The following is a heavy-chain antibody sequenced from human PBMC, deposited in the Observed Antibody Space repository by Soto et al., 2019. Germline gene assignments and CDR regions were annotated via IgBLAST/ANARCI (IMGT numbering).Heavy chain of an antibody. V-gene: IGHV3-33*01. Sequence: SNHGRRRVRQKTGKGLEWVAVIWYDGSNKYYADSVKGRFTISRDNSKNTLYLQMNSLRAEDTAVYYCARLWGSRDSSGYSYYFDYWGQGTLVTVFS. CDR3: ARLWGSRDSSGYSYYFDY. D-gene: IGHD3-22*01. CDR2: IWYDGSNK. CDR1: SNHG. J-gene: IGHJ4*02.